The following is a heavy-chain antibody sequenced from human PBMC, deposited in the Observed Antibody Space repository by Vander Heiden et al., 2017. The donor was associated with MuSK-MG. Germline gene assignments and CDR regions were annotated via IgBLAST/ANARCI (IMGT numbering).Heavy chain of an antibody. CDR3: AKGAYYYDSSGYYTFDI. V-gene: IGHV3-30*02. Sequence: QVQLVESGGGVVQPGGSLRLPCAASGFTFSSYGMHWVRQAPGKGLEWVAFIRYDGSNKYYADSVKGRFTISRDNSKNTLYLQMNSLRAEDTAVYYCAKGAYYYDSSGYYTFDIWGQGTMVTVSS. D-gene: IGHD3-22*01. CDR1: GFTFSSYG. CDR2: IRYDGSNK. J-gene: IGHJ3*02.